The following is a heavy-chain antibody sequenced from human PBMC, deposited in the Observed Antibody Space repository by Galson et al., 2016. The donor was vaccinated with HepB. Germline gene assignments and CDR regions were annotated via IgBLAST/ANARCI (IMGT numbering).Heavy chain of an antibody. CDR1: GLSIGNFGNY. Sequence: TLSLTCTVSGLSIGNFGNYWSWIRQPAGKGLEWIGHIYVNGTTHYNPSLKSRLAISVDTSQNQISLRLGSVTAADTALYFCAREAWQWLVKNSFDLWGQGAMVTVSS. CDR2: IYVNGTT. D-gene: IGHD6-19*01. CDR3: AREAWQWLVKNSFDL. V-gene: IGHV4-61*09. J-gene: IGHJ3*01.